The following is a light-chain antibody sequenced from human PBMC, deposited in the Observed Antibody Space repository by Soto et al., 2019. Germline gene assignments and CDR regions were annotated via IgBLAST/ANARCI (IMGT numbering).Light chain of an antibody. J-gene: IGLJ3*02. CDR2: EVT. V-gene: IGLV2-8*01. CDR3: SSHAGINNVV. Sequence: QPVLTQPPSASGSPGQSVTISCTGTSSDVGGYNYVSWYQQHPGKAPKLMIYEVTKRPSGVPDRFSGSKSVNTASLTVSGLQAEDEADYYCSSHAGINNVVFGGGTKLTVL. CDR1: SSDVGGYNY.